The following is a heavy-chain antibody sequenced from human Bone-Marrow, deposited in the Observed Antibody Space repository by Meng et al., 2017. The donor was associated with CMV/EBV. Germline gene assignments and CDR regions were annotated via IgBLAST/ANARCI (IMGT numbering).Heavy chain of an antibody. V-gene: IGHV1-58*01. J-gene: IGHJ3*02. CDR2: IVVGSGNT. Sequence: SVKVSCKASGFTFTSSAVQWVRQARGQRLEWIGWIVVGSGNTNYAQKFQERVTITRDMSTSTAYMELSSLRSEDTAVYYCAARIHILRVNTQDLSSGEAFDIWGQGTMVT. CDR3: AARIHILRVNTQDLSSGEAFDI. CDR1: GFTFTSSA. D-gene: IGHD2-15*01.